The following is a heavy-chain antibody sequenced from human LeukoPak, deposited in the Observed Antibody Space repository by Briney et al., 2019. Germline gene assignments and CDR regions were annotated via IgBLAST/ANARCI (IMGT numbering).Heavy chain of an antibody. CDR2: IKQDGSTK. J-gene: IGHJ4*02. CDR3: ARIGYRSSSWDY. V-gene: IGHV3-7*01. D-gene: IGHD6-6*01. Sequence: GGSLRLSCVASGFTFTSYWMSWVRQAPGKGLEWVANIKQDGSTKYYVDSLKGRFTISRDNAKNSVFLQMSGLRVEDTAAYYCARIGYRSSSWDYWGQGTLVTVPS. CDR1: GFTFTSYW.